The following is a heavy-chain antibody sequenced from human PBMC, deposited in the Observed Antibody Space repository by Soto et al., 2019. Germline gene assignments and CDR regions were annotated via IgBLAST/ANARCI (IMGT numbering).Heavy chain of an antibody. V-gene: IGHV1-8*01. CDR2: MNPNSGNT. CDR1: GYTFTSYD. Sequence: QVQLVQSGAEVKKPGASVKVSCKASGYTFTSYDINWVRQATGQGLEWMGWMNPNSGNTGYAQKFQGSVNMHRNTSIRTAYMELSSLRSEATAVYYCARTLYGDNVDYWGQGTLVTVSS. J-gene: IGHJ4*02. D-gene: IGHD4-17*01. CDR3: ARTLYGDNVDY.